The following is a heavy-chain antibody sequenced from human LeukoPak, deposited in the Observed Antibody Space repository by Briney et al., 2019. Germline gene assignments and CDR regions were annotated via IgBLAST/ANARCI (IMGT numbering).Heavy chain of an antibody. J-gene: IGHJ4*02. CDR2: INPSGGST. CDR3: ARAQEYYDILTGYYY. V-gene: IGHV1-46*01. D-gene: IGHD3-9*01. Sequence: ASVKVSCKASGYTFTSYYMHWVRQAPGQGLEWMGIINPSGGSTSYAQKFQGRVTITADESTSTAYMELSSLRSEDTAVYYCARAQEYYDILTGYYYWGQGTLVTVSS. CDR1: GYTFTSYY.